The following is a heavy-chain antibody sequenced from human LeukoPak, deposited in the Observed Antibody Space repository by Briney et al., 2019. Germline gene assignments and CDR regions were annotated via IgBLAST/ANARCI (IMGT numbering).Heavy chain of an antibody. CDR3: ARHPFSSPFDF. CDR1: GVSISGDY. CDR2: IYFTGNT. V-gene: IGHV4-59*08. D-gene: IGHD2/OR15-2a*01. Sequence: SETLSLTCTVSGVSISGDYWSWIRQPPGKGLEWIGYIYFTGNTDHNPSPKSRVTLSMDTSKNQFSLKLTSVTAADTAVYYCARHPFSSPFDFWGQGTLVTVSS. J-gene: IGHJ4*02.